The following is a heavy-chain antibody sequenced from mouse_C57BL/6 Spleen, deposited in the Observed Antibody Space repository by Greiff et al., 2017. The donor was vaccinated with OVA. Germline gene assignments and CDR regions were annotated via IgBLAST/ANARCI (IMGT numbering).Heavy chain of an antibody. CDR1: GYSITSGYY. V-gene: IGHV3-6*01. J-gene: IGHJ2*01. Sequence: EVQLVESGPGLVKPSQSLSLTCSVTGYSITSGYYWNWIRQFPGNKLEWMGYISYDGSNNYNPSLKNRISITRDTSKNQFFLKLNSVTTEDTATYYCARETGDLGYFDYWGQGTTLTVSS. CDR2: ISYDGSN. CDR3: ARETGDLGYFDY. D-gene: IGHD2-13*01.